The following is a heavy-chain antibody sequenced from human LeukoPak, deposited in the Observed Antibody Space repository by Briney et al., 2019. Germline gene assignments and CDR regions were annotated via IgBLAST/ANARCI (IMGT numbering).Heavy chain of an antibody. J-gene: IGHJ4*02. Sequence: PGGSLRLSCAASGFTFSSHAMSWVRQAPGKGLEWVAVISYDGSNKYYADSVKGRFTISRDNSKNTLYLQMNSLRAEDTAVYYCARDRTRDGYNQGRVFDYWGQGTLVTVSS. CDR1: GFTFSSHA. D-gene: IGHD5-24*01. V-gene: IGHV3-30-3*01. CDR2: ISYDGSNK. CDR3: ARDRTRDGYNQGRVFDY.